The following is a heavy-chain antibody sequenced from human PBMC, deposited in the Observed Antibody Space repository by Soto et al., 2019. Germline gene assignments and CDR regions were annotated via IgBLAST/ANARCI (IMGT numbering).Heavy chain of an antibody. J-gene: IGHJ5*02. CDR2: IYYSGST. CDR3: ARGGYCSSNSCQSPDAWFDP. D-gene: IGHD2-2*01. V-gene: IGHV4-59*12. Sequence: SETLSLTCTVSGGSISSYYWSWIRQPPGKGLEWIGYIYYSGSTNYNPSLKSRVTISVDTSKNQFSLKLSSVTAADTAVYYCARGGYCSSNSCQSPDAWFDPWGQGTLVTVSS. CDR1: GGSISSYY.